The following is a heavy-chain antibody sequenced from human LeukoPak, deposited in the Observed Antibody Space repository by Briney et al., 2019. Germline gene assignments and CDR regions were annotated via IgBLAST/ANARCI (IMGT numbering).Heavy chain of an antibody. CDR2: IIPIFGTA. J-gene: IGHJ6*02. CDR1: GGTFSSYA. CDR3: ARVWGSRSGMDV. D-gene: IGHD2-2*01. Sequence: SVKVSCKASGGTFSSYAISWVRQAPGQGLEWMGGIIPIFGTANYAQKFQGRVTITADKSTSTAYMELSSLRSDDTAVYYCARVWGSRSGMDVWGQGTTVTVSS. V-gene: IGHV1-69*06.